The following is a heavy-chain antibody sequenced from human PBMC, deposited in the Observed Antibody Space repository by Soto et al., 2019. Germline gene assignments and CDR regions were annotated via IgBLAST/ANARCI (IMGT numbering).Heavy chain of an antibody. D-gene: IGHD2-2*01. CDR1: GFTVSSNY. J-gene: IGHJ6*02. Sequence: GGSLTLSCAASGFTVSSNYMSWVRRAPGKGLEWVSVIYSGGSTYYADSVKGRFTISRDNSKNTLYLQMNSLRAEDTAVYYCAREITDPSCRHYEGPCYGMDVWGQGTTVTVSS. CDR2: IYSGGST. V-gene: IGHV3-53*01. CDR3: AREITDPSCRHYEGPCYGMDV.